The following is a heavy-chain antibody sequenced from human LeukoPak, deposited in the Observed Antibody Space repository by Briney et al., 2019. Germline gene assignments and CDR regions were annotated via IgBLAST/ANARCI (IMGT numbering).Heavy chain of an antibody. D-gene: IGHD6-19*01. V-gene: IGHV1-2*02. Sequence: ASVKVSCKASGYTFTGYYMHWVRQAPGQGLEWVGWINPNSGGTNYAQKFQGRVTMTRDTSISTAYMELSRLRSDDTAVYYCARRESVDKTRNWFDPWGQGTLVTVSS. J-gene: IGHJ5*02. CDR2: INPNSGGT. CDR1: GYTFTGYY. CDR3: ARRESVDKTRNWFDP.